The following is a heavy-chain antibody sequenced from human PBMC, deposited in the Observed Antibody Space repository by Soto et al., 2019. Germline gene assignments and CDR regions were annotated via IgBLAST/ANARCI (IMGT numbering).Heavy chain of an antibody. J-gene: IGHJ4*02. Sequence: GGSLRLSCAASGFTFSSYGMHWVRQAPGKGLEWVAVIWYDGSNKYYADSVKGRFIISRDNSENTLYLQVNSLRAEDTAIYYCTKDREFTYYDLWSGYYAFDSWGQGTLVTVSS. CDR1: GFTFSSYG. V-gene: IGHV3-33*06. D-gene: IGHD3-3*01. CDR2: IWYDGSNK. CDR3: TKDREFTYYDLWSGYYAFDS.